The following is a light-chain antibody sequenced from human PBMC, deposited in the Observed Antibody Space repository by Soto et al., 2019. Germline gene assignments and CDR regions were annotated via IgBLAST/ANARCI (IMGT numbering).Light chain of an antibody. Sequence: QPVLTQPASVSGSPGQSITISCTGTSSDVGGYNYVSWYQQHPGKAPKLMIYAVSNRPSGVSNRFSGSKSGNTASLTISGLQAEDEADYYCSSYTSPSTLVLFGGGTKLTVL. CDR1: SSDVGGYNY. J-gene: IGLJ2*01. CDR2: AVS. CDR3: SSYTSPSTLVL. V-gene: IGLV2-14*01.